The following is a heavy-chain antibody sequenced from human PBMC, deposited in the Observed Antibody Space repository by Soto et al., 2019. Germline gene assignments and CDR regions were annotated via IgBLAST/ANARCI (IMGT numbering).Heavy chain of an antibody. D-gene: IGHD2-2*01. Sequence: LRLSCAASGFTFRDYYMSWIRQAPGKGLEWVSYISSSSSYTNYADSVKGRFTISRDNAKNSLYLQMNSLRAEDTAVYYCARAFCSSTSCLFDYWGQGTLVTVSS. J-gene: IGHJ4*02. CDR3: ARAFCSSTSCLFDY. V-gene: IGHV3-11*06. CDR2: ISSSSSYT. CDR1: GFTFRDYY.